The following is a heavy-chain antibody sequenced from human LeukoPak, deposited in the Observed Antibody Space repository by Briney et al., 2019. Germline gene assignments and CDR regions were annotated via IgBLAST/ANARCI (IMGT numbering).Heavy chain of an antibody. CDR2: IGASSEVI. J-gene: IGHJ4*02. CDR3: AKGTADYGDYSDSDYFDH. Sequence: GGSLRLSCVASGFTFSSYWMHWVRQDPRKGLVWVSVIGASSEVIQYGDSVKGRFTVSRDNSKNTLYLQMSSLRAEDTAVYFCAKGTADYGDYSDSDYFDHWGQGTLVTVSS. V-gene: IGHV3-23*01. D-gene: IGHD4-17*01. CDR1: GFTFSSYW.